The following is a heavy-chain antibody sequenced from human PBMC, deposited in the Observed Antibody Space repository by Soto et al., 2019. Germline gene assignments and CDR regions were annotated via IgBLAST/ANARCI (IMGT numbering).Heavy chain of an antibody. CDR1: GFTFSGFG. J-gene: IGHJ3*02. CDR3: ARGRGGSYGGNSAHFDI. D-gene: IGHD4-17*01. CDR2: IWYDGSKK. V-gene: IGHV3-33*01. Sequence: QVQSVESGGGVVQPGTSLRLSCEASGFTFSGFGMHWVRQAPGKGLEWVAVIWYDGSKKYYADCVKGRFTISRDNSKNALYLQMNSLRAEDTAVYYCARGRGGSYGGNSAHFDIWGQGTLVTVSS.